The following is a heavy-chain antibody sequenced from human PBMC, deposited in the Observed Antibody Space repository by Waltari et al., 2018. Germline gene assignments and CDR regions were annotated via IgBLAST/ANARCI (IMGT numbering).Heavy chain of an antibody. CDR1: GFTFRNFA. D-gene: IGHD2-2*01. J-gene: IGHJ6*02. V-gene: IGHV3-30*10. CDR2: VSFDGDSN. Sequence: QVQMVQSGGGVVQPGRSVTLSCAASGFTFRNFAMHWVRQAPGKGLEWLEVVSFDGDSNNHIDSLKGRINISRDNSKNTLFLQMNSLRPEDTATYYCTTSSYCGTTTCYQYYGMDVWGQGTTVTVSS. CDR3: TTSSYCGTTTCYQYYGMDV.